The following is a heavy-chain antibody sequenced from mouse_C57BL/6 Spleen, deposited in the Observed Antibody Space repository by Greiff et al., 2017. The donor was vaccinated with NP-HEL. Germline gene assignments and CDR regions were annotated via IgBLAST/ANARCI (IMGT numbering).Heavy chain of an antibody. D-gene: IGHD1-1*01. CDR2: LSPRSGNT. Sequence: VHLVESGAELARPGASVKLSCKASGYTFTSYGISWVPQSTGQGLEWLGELSPRSGNTSYNEKFKGKATLTAVKSSSTAYRELRSLTSEDSAVYFCAREMGHYYGSGNYAMDYWGQGTSVTVAS. CDR1: GYTFTSYG. J-gene: IGHJ4*01. CDR3: AREMGHYYGSGNYAMDY. V-gene: IGHV1-81*01.